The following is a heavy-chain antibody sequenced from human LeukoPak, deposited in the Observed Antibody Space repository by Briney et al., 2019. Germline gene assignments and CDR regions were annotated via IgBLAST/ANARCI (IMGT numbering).Heavy chain of an antibody. J-gene: IGHJ1*01. CDR1: GGSFSGYY. CDR2: INHSGST. CDR3: ARGGRIAVAGTTLGYFQH. V-gene: IGHV4-34*01. Sequence: SETLSLTCAVYGGSFSGYYWSWIRQPPGKWLEWIGEINHSGSTNYNPSLKSRVTISVDTSKNQFSLKLSSVTAADTAVYYCARGGRIAVAGTTLGYFQHWGQGTLVTVSS. D-gene: IGHD6-19*01.